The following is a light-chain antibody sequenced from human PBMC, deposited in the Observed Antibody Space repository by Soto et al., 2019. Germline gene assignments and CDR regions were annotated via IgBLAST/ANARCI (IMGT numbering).Light chain of an antibody. J-gene: IGLJ1*01. Sequence: SVLTPPPPPSRAPGESVSISLPGNNSDVGGYNYVSWYQQHPGKAPKLMIYEVSKRPSGVPDRFSGSKSGNTASLTVSGLQAEDEADYYCTSYAGSNNFYVFGTGTKVT. CDR3: TSYAGSNNFYV. CDR2: EVS. V-gene: IGLV2-8*01. CDR1: NSDVGGYNY.